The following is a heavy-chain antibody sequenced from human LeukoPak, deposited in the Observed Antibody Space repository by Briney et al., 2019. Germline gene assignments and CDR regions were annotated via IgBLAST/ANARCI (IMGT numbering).Heavy chain of an antibody. CDR3: ARDGAAAGAVDY. D-gene: IGHD6-13*01. CDR2: INWNGGST. CDR1: GFTFDDYG. J-gene: IGHJ4*02. Sequence: GGSLRLSCAASGFTFDDYGMSWVRHAPGKRLEWVSGINWNGGSTGYADSVKGRFTISRDNAKNSLYLQMNSLRAEDTALYHCARDGAAAGAVDYWGQGTLVTVSS. V-gene: IGHV3-20*01.